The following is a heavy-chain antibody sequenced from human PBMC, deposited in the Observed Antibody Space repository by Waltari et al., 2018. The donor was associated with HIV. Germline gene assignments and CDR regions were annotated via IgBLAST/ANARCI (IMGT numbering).Heavy chain of an antibody. V-gene: IGHV1-2*06. CDR1: GYSFIAYY. Sequence: QVQLVQSGAEMKKPGASVKVSCKASGYSFIAYYIHWVRQAPGQGLEWMGRINPKNAGTNDPQKFQGRVTMTRDTSINTVYMELIRLRPDDTAVYYCARVALPAAIHYGMDAWGQGTTVTVSS. CDR2: INPKNAGT. J-gene: IGHJ6*02. D-gene: IGHD2-2*01. CDR3: ARVALPAAIHYGMDA.